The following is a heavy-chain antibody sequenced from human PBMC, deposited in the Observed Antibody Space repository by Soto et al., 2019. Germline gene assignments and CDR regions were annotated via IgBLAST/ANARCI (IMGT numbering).Heavy chain of an antibody. CDR2: IYNRGNT. Sequence: SETLSLTCTVPSDSISSSTYYWAWIRQPPGKELEWIGGIYNRGNTYYSPSLKSRVTISVDTSKNQFSLKLSSVTAADTAVYYCARHRKGYSLDYWGQGTQVTVSS. CDR1: SDSISSSTYY. D-gene: IGHD5-18*01. J-gene: IGHJ4*02. CDR3: ARHRKGYSLDY. V-gene: IGHV4-39*01.